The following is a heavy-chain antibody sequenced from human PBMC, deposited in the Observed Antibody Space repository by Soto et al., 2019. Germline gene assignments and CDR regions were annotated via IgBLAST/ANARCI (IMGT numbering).Heavy chain of an antibody. CDR2: MNPNSGNT. Sequence: GASVKVSCKASGYTFTSYDINWVRQATGQGLEWMGWMNPNSGNTGYAQKFQGRVTMTRNTSISTAYMELSSLRSEDTAVYYCARGPHPHDYGVDDAFDIWGQGTMVTVS. CDR3: ARGPHPHDYGVDDAFDI. J-gene: IGHJ3*02. CDR1: GYTFTSYD. V-gene: IGHV1-8*01. D-gene: IGHD4-17*01.